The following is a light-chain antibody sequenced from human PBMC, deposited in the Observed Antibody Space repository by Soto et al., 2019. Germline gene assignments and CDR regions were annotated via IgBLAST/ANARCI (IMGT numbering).Light chain of an antibody. CDR3: QQYGTSEII. J-gene: IGKJ5*01. V-gene: IGKV3-11*01. Sequence: EIVLTQSPATLSLSPGERATLSCRASQSVSSYLAWYQQKPGQAPRLLIYDTSTRATGISARFSASGSGTEFTLTISRLETEDFAVFYCQQYGTSEIILGQGTRLEIK. CDR2: DTS. CDR1: QSVSSY.